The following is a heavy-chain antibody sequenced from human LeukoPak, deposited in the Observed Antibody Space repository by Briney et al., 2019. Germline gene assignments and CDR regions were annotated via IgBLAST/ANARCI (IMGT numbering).Heavy chain of an antibody. Sequence: PGGSLRLSCAASGFTFSSYAMSWVRQAPGKGLEWVSAISGSGGSTYYADSVKGRFTISRDNSKNTLYLQMNSLRAEDTAVYYCAKWLGGWFLPSMYYFDYWGQGTLVTVSS. CDR3: AKWLGGWFLPSMYYFDY. D-gene: IGHD3-10*01. J-gene: IGHJ4*02. V-gene: IGHV3-23*01. CDR2: ISGSGGST. CDR1: GFTFSSYA.